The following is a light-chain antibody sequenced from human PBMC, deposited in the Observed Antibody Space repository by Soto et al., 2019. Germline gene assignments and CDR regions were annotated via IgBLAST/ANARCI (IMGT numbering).Light chain of an antibody. Sequence: DIQMTQSPSTLSGSVGDRVTITCRASQTISSWLAWYQQKPGKAPKLLIYKASTLKSGVPSRFSGSGSGTEFTLTISSLQPDDFATYYCQHYNSYSEAFGQEIXA. CDR3: QHYNSYSEA. CDR2: KAS. CDR1: QTISSW. J-gene: IGKJ1*01. V-gene: IGKV1-5*03.